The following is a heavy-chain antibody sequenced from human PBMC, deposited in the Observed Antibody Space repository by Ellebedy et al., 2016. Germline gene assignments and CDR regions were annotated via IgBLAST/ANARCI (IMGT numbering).Heavy chain of an antibody. D-gene: IGHD5-24*01. CDR2: VYSSGNT. CDR3: ARDPRDGYLDGFDV. Sequence: SETLSLXCIVSGGSMSSYYWNWIRQPPGKGLEWIGYVYSSGNTNYNPSLKSRPTISVDTSKKQFSLDLRSVTAADTAVYYCARDPRDGYLDGFDVWGQGTMVTVSS. J-gene: IGHJ3*01. V-gene: IGHV4-59*01. CDR1: GGSMSSYY.